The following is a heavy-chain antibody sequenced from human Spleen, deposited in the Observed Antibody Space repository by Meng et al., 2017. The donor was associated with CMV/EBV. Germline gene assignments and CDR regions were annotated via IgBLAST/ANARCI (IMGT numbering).Heavy chain of an antibody. D-gene: IGHD3-16*01. Sequence: FSLSPSGVGVGWLRQPPGKALEWLALIYWNDNTRYSPSLNSRLSITQGTSKNQVVLTMTNMDPVDTATYYCAFSANYYDYVWGSPDYWGQGTLVTVSS. V-gene: IGHV2-5*01. CDR2: IYWNDNT. J-gene: IGHJ4*02. CDR3: AFSANYYDYVWGSPDY. CDR1: FSLSPSGVG.